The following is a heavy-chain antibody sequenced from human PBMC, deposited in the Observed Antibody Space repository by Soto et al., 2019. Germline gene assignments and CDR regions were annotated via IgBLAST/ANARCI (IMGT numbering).Heavy chain of an antibody. Sequence: ASVKVSCKASGYTFTSYGISWVRQAPGQGLEWMGWISAYNGNRNYAQKLQGRVTMTTDTSTSTAYMPLRTLRSDHTDVYYCARRPALAGTFDYWGQGTLVTVSS. J-gene: IGHJ4*02. CDR3: ARRPALAGTFDY. CDR1: GYTFTSYG. D-gene: IGHD6-13*01. V-gene: IGHV1-18*01. CDR2: ISAYNGNR.